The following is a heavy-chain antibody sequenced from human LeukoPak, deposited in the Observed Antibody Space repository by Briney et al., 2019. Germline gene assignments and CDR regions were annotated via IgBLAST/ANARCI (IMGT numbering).Heavy chain of an antibody. D-gene: IGHD3-3*01. Sequence: GGSLRLSCAASGFTFTTYEMNWVRQAPGKGLEWVSYITSSGTTIYYADSVKGRFTISRDNAKKLLYLQMNSLRAEDTAVYYCAKGNDFWSGYYNWGQGTLVTVSS. CDR1: GFTFTTYE. CDR2: ITSSGTTI. J-gene: IGHJ4*02. V-gene: IGHV3-48*03. CDR3: AKGNDFWSGYYN.